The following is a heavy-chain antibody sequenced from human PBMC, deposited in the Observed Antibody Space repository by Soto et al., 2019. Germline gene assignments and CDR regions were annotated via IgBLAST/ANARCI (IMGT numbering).Heavy chain of an antibody. V-gene: IGHV1-18*04. CDR1: GYTFTHYG. CDR2: TSADNGDT. D-gene: IGHD2-2*01. J-gene: IGHJ4*02. CDR3: ARDERGTCTSSICYYFDY. Sequence: QVQLVQSGAEVKEPGASVKVYCKASGYTFTHYGFSWVRQAPGQGLEWMAWTSADNGDTNYAPKLQGRVTLTTDTSTGTPYMELRILRSDDTAVYYCARDERGTCTSSICYYFDYWGQGTLVTVSS.